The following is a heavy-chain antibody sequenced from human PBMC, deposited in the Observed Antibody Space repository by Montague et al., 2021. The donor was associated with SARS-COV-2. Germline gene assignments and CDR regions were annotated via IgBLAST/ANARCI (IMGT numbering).Heavy chain of an antibody. CDR1: GFTFDDYA. D-gene: IGHD6-13*01. CDR2: ISGDGGST. J-gene: IGHJ6*02. Sequence: SLRLSCAASGFTFDDYAMHWVRQAPGKGLEWVSLISGDGGSTYYADSVKGRFTLSRDNSKNSLYLQMNSLRTEDTALYYCAKDITLSSSWIDYYYYDGMDVWGQGTTVTVSS. CDR3: AKDITLSSSWIDYYYYDGMDV. V-gene: IGHV3-43*02.